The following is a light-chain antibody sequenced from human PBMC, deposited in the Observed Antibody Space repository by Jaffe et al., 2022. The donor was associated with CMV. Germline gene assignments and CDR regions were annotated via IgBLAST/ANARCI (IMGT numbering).Light chain of an antibody. CDR2: NNY. CDR1: TSNIGSKS. Sequence: QSVPTQPPSVSGTPGQRVTISCSGSTSNIGSKSVNWYQQVPGAAPKLLIYNNYDRPSGVPDRFSGSRSDTSASLAISGLQSEDEADYYCVAWDDILNGYVFGTGTRVTVL. CDR3: VAWDDILNGYV. V-gene: IGLV1-44*01. J-gene: IGLJ1*01.